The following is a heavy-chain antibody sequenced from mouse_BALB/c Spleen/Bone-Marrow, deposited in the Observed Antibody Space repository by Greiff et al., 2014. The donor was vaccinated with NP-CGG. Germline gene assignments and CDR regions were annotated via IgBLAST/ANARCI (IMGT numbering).Heavy chain of an antibody. D-gene: IGHD1-1*01. CDR1: GFTFSSFG. CDR3: ARSNYVGYYAMDY. V-gene: IGHV5-17*02. Sequence: EVMLVESGGGLVQPGGSRKLSCAASGFTFSSFGIHWVRQAPEKGLEWVAYISSDSSTIYYADTVKGRFTISRDNPKNTPFLQMTSLRSEDTAMYYCARSNYVGYYAMDYWGQGTSVTVSS. CDR2: ISSDSSTI. J-gene: IGHJ4*01.